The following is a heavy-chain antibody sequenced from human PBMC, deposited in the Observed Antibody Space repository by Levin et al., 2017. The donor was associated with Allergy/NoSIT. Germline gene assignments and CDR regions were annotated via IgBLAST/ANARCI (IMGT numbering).Heavy chain of an antibody. CDR3: ARHQYYYDLIDY. CDR1: GGSISSYY. V-gene: IGHV4-59*08. J-gene: IGHJ4*02. Sequence: SQTLSLTCTVSGGSISSYYWSWIRQPPGKGLEWIGHIYYSGSTNYNPSLKGRVTISVDTSRNQFSLKLSSVTAADTAVYYCARHQYYYDLIDYWGQGTLVTVSS. CDR2: IYYSGST. D-gene: IGHD3-22*01.